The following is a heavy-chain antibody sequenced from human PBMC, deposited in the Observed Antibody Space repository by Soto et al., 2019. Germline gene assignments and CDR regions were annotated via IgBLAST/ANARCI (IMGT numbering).Heavy chain of an antibody. J-gene: IGHJ5*02. CDR3: ARDLPYSSSWDVKGFDP. CDR2: TYYRSKWYN. D-gene: IGHD6-13*01. Sequence: PSQTLSLTCAISGDSVSSNSAAWNWIRQSPSRGLGWLGRTYYRSKWYNDYAVSVKSRITINPDTSKNQFSLQLNSVTPEDTAVYYYARDLPYSSSWDVKGFDPWGQGTLVTVSS. V-gene: IGHV6-1*01. CDR1: GDSVSSNSAA.